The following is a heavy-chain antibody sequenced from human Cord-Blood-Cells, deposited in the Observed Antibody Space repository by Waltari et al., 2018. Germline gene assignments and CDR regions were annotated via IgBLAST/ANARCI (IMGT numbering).Heavy chain of an antibody. Sequence: QGLEWMGGIIPIFGTANYAQKFQGRVTITADESTSTAYMELSSLRSEDTAVYYCARGGELELRYFDYWGQGTLVTVSS. V-gene: IGHV1-69*01. CDR2: IIPIFGTA. D-gene: IGHD1-7*01. J-gene: IGHJ4*02. CDR3: ARGGELELRYFDY.